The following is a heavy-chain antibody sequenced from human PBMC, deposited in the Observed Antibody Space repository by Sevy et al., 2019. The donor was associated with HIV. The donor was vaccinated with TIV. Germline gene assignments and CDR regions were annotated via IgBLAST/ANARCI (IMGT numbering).Heavy chain of an antibody. CDR1: GYSFTSYW. CDR3: ARHHQSYYYDSSWYYPPDY. V-gene: IGHV5-51*01. D-gene: IGHD3-22*01. Sequence: GESLKISCKGSGYSFTSYWIGWVRQMPGKGLEWMGIIYPGDSDTRDSPSFQGQVTISADNSISTAYLQVSSLKASDTAMYYCARHHQSYYYDSSWYYPPDYWGQGTLVTVSS. CDR2: IYPGDSDT. J-gene: IGHJ4*02.